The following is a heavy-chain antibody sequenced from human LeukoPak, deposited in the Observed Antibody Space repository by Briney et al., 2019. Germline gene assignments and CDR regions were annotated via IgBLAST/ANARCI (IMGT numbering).Heavy chain of an antibody. D-gene: IGHD3-22*01. J-gene: IGHJ5*02. CDR2: IDSSTSYI. CDR1: GYTFNTYT. Sequence: GGSLRLSCAASGYTFNTYTMNWVRQAPGKGLEWVSSIDSSTSYIYYADSVKGRFTISRDNSENTLYLQMNSLRVEDTAVYYCAKDQAHHHSSGSLYDPWGRGSLVTVSS. CDR3: AKDQAHHHSSGSLYDP. V-gene: IGHV3-21*01.